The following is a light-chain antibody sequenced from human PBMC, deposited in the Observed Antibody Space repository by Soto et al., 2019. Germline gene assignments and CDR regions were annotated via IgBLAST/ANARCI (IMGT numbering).Light chain of an antibody. Sequence: ENVLTQSPGTLSLYPGERATLSCRASQSVSSSYIAWYQQKPGQAPRLLIYGSSRRATDIPDRISGSGSGTDFTLTISRLEPEDFAAYYCQQYGGSPLYTFGQGTKLEIK. CDR3: QQYGGSPLYT. V-gene: IGKV3-20*01. CDR1: QSVSSSY. J-gene: IGKJ2*01. CDR2: GSS.